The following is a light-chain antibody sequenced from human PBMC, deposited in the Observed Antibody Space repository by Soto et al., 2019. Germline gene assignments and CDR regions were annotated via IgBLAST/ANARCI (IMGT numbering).Light chain of an antibody. V-gene: IGLV2-14*01. Sequence: QTALPQPASLSGSPGQSITISCTGTSSDIGAYDYVSWFQQHPGKAPKLMISEVNNRPSGVSNRFSGSKSGNTAYLTISGLQVEDEAEYFCFSSTPISAHVCGTGSYVTLI. CDR3: FSSTPISAHV. CDR1: SSDIGAYDY. CDR2: EVN. J-gene: IGLJ1*01.